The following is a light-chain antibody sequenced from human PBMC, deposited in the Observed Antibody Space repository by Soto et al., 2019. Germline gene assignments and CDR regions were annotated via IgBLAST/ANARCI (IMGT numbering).Light chain of an antibody. CDR3: QQYYTTPPT. CDR1: QSILYSSNNKNY. CDR2: STS. V-gene: IGKV4-1*01. J-gene: IGKJ2*01. Sequence: DIVMTQSPDSLAVSLGERATFNCKSSQSILYSSNNKNYLAWYQQKPGQPPKLLIYSTSTRESGVPDRFSGSGSGTDFTLSISSLRAEDVAVYYCQQYYTTPPTFGQGTKLEIK.